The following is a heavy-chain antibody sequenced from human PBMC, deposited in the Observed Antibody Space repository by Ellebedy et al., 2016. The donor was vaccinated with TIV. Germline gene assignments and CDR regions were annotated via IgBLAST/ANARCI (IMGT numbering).Heavy chain of an antibody. V-gene: IGHV3-23*01. D-gene: IGHD6-19*01. CDR1: GFTFSSYA. Sequence: PGGSLRLSCAASGFTFSSYAMSWVRQAPGKGLEWVSTITTSGGGTYYEDSVKGRFTISRDNSKNTLYLQMNSLRAEDTAAYYCAKDVASATYLFDYWGQGTLVTVSS. CDR2: ITTSGGGT. J-gene: IGHJ4*02. CDR3: AKDVASATYLFDY.